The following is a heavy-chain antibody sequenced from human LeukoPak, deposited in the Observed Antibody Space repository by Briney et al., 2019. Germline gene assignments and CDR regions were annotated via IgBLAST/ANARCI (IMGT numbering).Heavy chain of an antibody. D-gene: IGHD3-10*01. CDR3: ARLWFGELSQDY. CDR1: GFTVGSNY. V-gene: IGHV3-66*01. Sequence: PGGSLRLSCAASGFTVGSNYISWVRQAPGKGLEWVSVIYSGGSTYYADSVKGRFTISRDNSKNTLYLQMNGLRAEDTAVYYCARLWFGELSQDYWGQGTLVTVSS. J-gene: IGHJ4*02. CDR2: IYSGGST.